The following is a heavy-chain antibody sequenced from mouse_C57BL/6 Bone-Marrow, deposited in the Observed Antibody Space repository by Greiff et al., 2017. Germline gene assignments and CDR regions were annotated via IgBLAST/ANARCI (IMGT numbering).Heavy chain of an antibody. Sequence: EVQLQQSGPELVKPGASVKISCKASGYTFTDYYMNWVKQSHGKSLEWIGDINPNNGGTSYNQKFKGKATLTVDKSSSTAYMELRSLTSEDSAVYYCARGYYYGSSYMMDYWGQGTSVTVSS. D-gene: IGHD1-1*01. J-gene: IGHJ4*01. V-gene: IGHV1-26*01. CDR2: INPNNGGT. CDR1: GYTFTDYY. CDR3: ARGYYYGSSYMMDY.